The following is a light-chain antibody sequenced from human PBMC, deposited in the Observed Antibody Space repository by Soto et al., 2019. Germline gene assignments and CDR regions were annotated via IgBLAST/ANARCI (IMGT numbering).Light chain of an antibody. CDR1: SSNIGAGYD. CDR3: QSYDSSLRGWM. J-gene: IGLJ3*02. V-gene: IGLV1-40*01. Sequence: QSVLTQPPSVSGAPGQRVTISCTGSSSNIGAGYDIHWYQKLPGTAPKLLIFANNNRPSGVPDRFSGSKSGTSASLAITGLQADDEADYFCQSYDSSLRGWMFGGGTKLTVL. CDR2: ANN.